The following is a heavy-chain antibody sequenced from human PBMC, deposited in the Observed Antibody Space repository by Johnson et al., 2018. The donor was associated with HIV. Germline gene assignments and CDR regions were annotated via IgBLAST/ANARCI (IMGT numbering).Heavy chain of an antibody. J-gene: IGHJ3*02. CDR1: GFTFSDFY. D-gene: IGHD3-16*01. CDR2: ISSSGSTI. CDR3: ARDSYDYVWGSYCHDAFDI. V-gene: IGHV3-11*04. Sequence: QVQLVESGGGLVKPGGSLRLSCAASGFTFSDFYMSYIRQAPGKGLEWVSYISSSGSTIYYADSVKGRFTISRDHAKNSLYLQMNSLRAEDTAVYYWARDSYDYVWGSYCHDAFDIWGQGTMVTVSS.